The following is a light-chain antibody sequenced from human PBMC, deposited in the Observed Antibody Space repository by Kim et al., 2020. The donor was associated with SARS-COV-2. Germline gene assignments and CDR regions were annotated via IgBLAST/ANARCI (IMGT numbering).Light chain of an antibody. CDR2: GKN. CDR1: SLRSYY. J-gene: IGLJ2*01. Sequence: SELPQDPAVSVALGQTVRITCQGDSLRSYYASWYQQKPGQAPIVVISGKNNRPSGIPDRFSGSSSGNTASLTITGAQAEDEADYCCSSRDSNGYVLFGGGTQLTVL. CDR3: SSRDSNGYVL. V-gene: IGLV3-19*01.